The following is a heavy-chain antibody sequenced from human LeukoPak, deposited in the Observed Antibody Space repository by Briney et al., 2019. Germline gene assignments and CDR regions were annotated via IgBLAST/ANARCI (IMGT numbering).Heavy chain of an antibody. J-gene: IGHJ3*02. CDR1: GGSISSSSYY. V-gene: IGHV4-39*07. Sequence: SETLSLTCTVSGGSISSSSYYWGWIRQPPGKGLEWIGSIYYSGSTYYNPSRKSRVTISVDTSKNQFSLKLRSVTAADTALHYCARIGYDISGNYAAWSFDIWGQGTMVTVPS. CDR2: IYYSGST. CDR3: ARIGYDISGNYAAWSFDI. D-gene: IGHD3-22*01.